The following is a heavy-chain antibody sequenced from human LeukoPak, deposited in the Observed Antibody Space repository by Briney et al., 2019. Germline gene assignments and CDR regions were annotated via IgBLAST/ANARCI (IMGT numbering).Heavy chain of an antibody. D-gene: IGHD6-19*01. CDR1: GFTFSNAW. J-gene: IGHJ3*02. V-gene: IGHV3-74*01. Sequence: PGGSLRLSCAASGFTFSNAWMSWVRQAPGKGLVWVSRIKSDGSSTSYADSVKGRFTISRDNAKNTLYLQMNSLRAEDTAVYYCARRGAVAGAFDIWGQGTKVTVSS. CDR2: IKSDGSST. CDR3: ARRGAVAGAFDI.